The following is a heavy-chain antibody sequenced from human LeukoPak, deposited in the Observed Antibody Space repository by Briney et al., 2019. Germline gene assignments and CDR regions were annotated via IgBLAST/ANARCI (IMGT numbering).Heavy chain of an antibody. CDR1: GYTFTGYY. CDR2: INPNSGGT. Sequence: ASVKVSCKASGYTFTGYYMHWVRQAPGQGLEWMGWINPNSGGTNYAQKFQGWVTMTRDTSISTAYMELSRLRSDDTAVYYCARAGKCGPHDAFDIWGQGTMVTVSS. CDR3: ARAGKCGPHDAFDI. J-gene: IGHJ3*02. D-gene: IGHD3-10*01. V-gene: IGHV1-2*04.